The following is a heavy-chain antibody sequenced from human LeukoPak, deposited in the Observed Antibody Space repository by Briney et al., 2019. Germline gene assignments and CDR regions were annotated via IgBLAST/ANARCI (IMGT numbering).Heavy chain of an antibody. CDR1: GFTFSSYS. J-gene: IGHJ4*02. CDR3: ARDRRGRPPANFDY. Sequence: GGSLRLSCAASGFTFSSYSMDWVRQAPGKGLEWVAVISYDGSNKYYADSVKGRFTISRDNSKNTLYLQMNSLRAEDTAVYYCARDRRGRPPANFDYWGQGTLVTVSS. V-gene: IGHV3-30*03. CDR2: ISYDGSNK.